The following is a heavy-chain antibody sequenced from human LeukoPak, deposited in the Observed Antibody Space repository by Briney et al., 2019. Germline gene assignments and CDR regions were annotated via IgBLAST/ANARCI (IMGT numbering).Heavy chain of an antibody. Sequence: PSETLSLTCTVSGVSLSRGGYSWTWIRQPPGKGLEWIGTFYHGGSTYYNPSLKSRVTISVDTSKNQFSLKMTSVTAADTAVYYCARDQYYDVSTYYEIDYWGQGTLVTVSS. CDR2: FYHGGST. CDR1: GVSLSRGGYS. CDR3: ARDQYYDVSTYYEIDY. J-gene: IGHJ4*02. D-gene: IGHD3-22*01. V-gene: IGHV4-39*07.